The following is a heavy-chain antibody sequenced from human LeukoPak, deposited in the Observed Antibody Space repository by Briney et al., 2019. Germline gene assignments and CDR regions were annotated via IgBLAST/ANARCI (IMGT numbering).Heavy chain of an antibody. CDR3: TRGDNF. Sequence: SETLSLTCAVYGGSFSGYYWSWIRQPPGKGLEWIGEINHSGSTNYNPSLKSRVTISVDTSKNQFSLKLSSVTAADTAVYYCTRGDNFWGQGTLVTVSS. J-gene: IGHJ4*02. CDR2: INHSGST. D-gene: IGHD2-15*01. CDR1: GGSFSGYY. V-gene: IGHV4-34*01.